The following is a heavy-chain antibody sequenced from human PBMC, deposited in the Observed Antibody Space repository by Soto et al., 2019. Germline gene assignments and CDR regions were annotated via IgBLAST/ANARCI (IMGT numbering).Heavy chain of an antibody. CDR2: IYYSGDT. Sequence: SETLSLTCTVSGGSIINNNYYCGWIRQPPGMGLERIGSIYYSGDTYYNSSLKSRVTISVDTSRNQFSLKLSSVTAADTAVYYCARRIVATETFDYCGQGTLVTVS. J-gene: IGHJ4*02. D-gene: IGHD5-12*01. CDR1: GGSIINNNYY. V-gene: IGHV4-39*01. CDR3: ARRIVATETFDY.